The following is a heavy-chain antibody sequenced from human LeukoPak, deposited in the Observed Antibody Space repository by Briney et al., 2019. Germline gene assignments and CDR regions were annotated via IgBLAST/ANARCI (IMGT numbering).Heavy chain of an antibody. D-gene: IGHD2-21*02. CDR2: IRSKAYGGTT. CDR1: GFTFGDYA. CDR3: TREKEGNTAPLESFDY. V-gene: IGHV3-49*03. J-gene: IGHJ4*02. Sequence: GGSLRLSCTASGFTFGDYAMSWFRQAPGKGLEWVGFIRSKAYGGTTEYAASVKGRFTISRDDSKSIAYLQMNGLKTEDTAVYYCTREKEGNTAPLESFDYWGQGTLVTVSS.